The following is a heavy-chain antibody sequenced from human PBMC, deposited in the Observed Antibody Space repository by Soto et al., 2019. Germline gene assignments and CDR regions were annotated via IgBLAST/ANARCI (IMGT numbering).Heavy chain of an antibody. D-gene: IGHD3-10*02. Sequence: QITLKESGPTLVKPTQTLTLTCTFSGLSLSTSGEAVGWIRQPPGKALEWLALIYWDDDKRYNPTLKTRLTITTESSKNQVVLTLTNMDPVDKATYYGAHYVSTSPAGWFDPWGQGILVTVSS. CDR3: AHYVSTSPAGWFDP. J-gene: IGHJ5*02. CDR1: GLSLSTSGEA. CDR2: IYWDDDK. V-gene: IGHV2-5*02.